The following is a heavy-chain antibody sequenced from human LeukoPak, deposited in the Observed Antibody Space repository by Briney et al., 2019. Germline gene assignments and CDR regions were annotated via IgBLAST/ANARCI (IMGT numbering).Heavy chain of an antibody. V-gene: IGHV3-21*01. D-gene: IGHD3-22*01. CDR3: AREVSEGFDF. J-gene: IGHJ4*02. Sequence: GGSLRLSCAASGFTFSSYVMSWVRQAPGKGLEWVSSFGTRSTSVYHAGSVKGRFAISRDNAKNSLYLQMNSLRAEDTVLYYCAREVSEGFDFWGQGTLVTVSS. CDR2: FGTRSTSV. CDR1: GFTFSSYV.